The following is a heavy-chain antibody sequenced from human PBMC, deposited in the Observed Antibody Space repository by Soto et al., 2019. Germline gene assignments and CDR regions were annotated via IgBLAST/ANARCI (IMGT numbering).Heavy chain of an antibody. J-gene: IGHJ6*02. CDR1: GYTFTGYY. Sequence: ASVKVSCKASGYTFTGYYMHWVRQAPGQGLEWMGWINPNSGGTNYAQKFQGWVTMTRDTSISTAYMELSRLRSDDTAVYYSAREGSTGTTIYGMDVWGQGTTVTVSS. V-gene: IGHV1-2*04. CDR2: INPNSGGT. CDR3: AREGSTGTTIYGMDV. D-gene: IGHD1-7*01.